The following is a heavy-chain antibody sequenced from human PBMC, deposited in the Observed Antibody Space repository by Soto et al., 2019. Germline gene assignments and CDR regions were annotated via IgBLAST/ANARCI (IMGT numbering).Heavy chain of an antibody. CDR3: ARGYYYASIGVAFHX. CDR1: GGSMNNYY. D-gene: IGHD3-22*01. Sequence: SETLSLTCTVSGGSMNNYYWTWIRQPPGKGLEWVGYISYSGTTNHNPSLKSRVTISIDTSESQVSLKLTSVTAADTAVFYCARGYYYASIGVAFHXWGQGTRVTVS. J-gene: IGHJ3*01. CDR2: ISYSGTT. V-gene: IGHV4-59*01.